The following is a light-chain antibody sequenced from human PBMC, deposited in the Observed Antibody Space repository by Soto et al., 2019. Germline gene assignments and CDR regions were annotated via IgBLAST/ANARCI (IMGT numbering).Light chain of an antibody. CDR3: AAWDDSLNGVV. J-gene: IGLJ2*01. V-gene: IGLV1-44*01. CDR1: SSNIGSNT. Sequence: QSVLTQPPSASGTPGQRVTISCSGSSSNIGSNTVNWYQQLPGTAPKLLIYSNIQRPSGVPDRFSGSKSGNSASLAISGLQSEDEADYYCAAWDDSLNGVVFCGGTKLTVL. CDR2: SNI.